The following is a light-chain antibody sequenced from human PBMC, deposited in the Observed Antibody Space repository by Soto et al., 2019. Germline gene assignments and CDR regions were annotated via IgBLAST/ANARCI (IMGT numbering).Light chain of an antibody. Sequence: EIVMTQSPAPLSVSPGERAILSCRASQSVTSNLAWYQQKPGQAPRLLIYTTSTRSTGIPARFSGSGSQTEFTLTISSLLSEDFAVYYCQQYHKWPLTFGQGTKVEIK. CDR2: TTS. CDR3: QQYHKWPLT. V-gene: IGKV3-15*01. CDR1: QSVTSN. J-gene: IGKJ1*01.